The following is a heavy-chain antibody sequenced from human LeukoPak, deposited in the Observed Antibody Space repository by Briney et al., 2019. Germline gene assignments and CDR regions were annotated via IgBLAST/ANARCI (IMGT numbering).Heavy chain of an antibody. CDR1: GGSFSGYY. CDR2: INHSGST. J-gene: IGHJ4*02. D-gene: IGHD4-11*01. CDR3: ASQKRVTRGYYFDY. V-gene: IGHV4-34*01. Sequence: SETLSLTCAVYGGSFSGYYWSWIRQPPGKGLEWIGEINHSGSTNYNPSLKSRVTISVDTSKNQFSLKLSSVTAADTAVYYCASQKRVTRGYYFDYWGQGTLVTVSS.